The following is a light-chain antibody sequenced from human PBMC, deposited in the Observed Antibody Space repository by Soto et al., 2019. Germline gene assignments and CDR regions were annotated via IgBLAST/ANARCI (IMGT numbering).Light chain of an antibody. V-gene: IGKV3-15*01. CDR3: QKYNNWPRT. Sequence: IVMTQSPATLSVSPGERATLSCRASQSVRNYLAWYQQRPGQAPRLLIFGASTRATDIPARFSGSGSGTEFTLTISSLQSEDFAVYYCQKYNNWPRTFGQGTKVEIK. J-gene: IGKJ1*01. CDR2: GAS. CDR1: QSVRNY.